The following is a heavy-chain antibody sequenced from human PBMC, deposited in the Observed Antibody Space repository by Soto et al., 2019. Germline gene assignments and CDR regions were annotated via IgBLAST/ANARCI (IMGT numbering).Heavy chain of an antibody. J-gene: IGHJ5*02. V-gene: IGHV3-11*05. CDR3: ARGGTDATAANNWFDP. D-gene: IGHD1-1*01. CDR2: ISSSSSYT. CDR1: GFTFRDYY. Sequence: QVQLVESGGALVKPGGSLRLSCVASGFTFRDYYMTWIRQAPGKGLEWLSYISSSSSYTKYADSVKGRFTMSRDNAKNSLYLQMDNLTAEDTAVYYCARGGTDATAANNWFDPWGQGTLVTVSS.